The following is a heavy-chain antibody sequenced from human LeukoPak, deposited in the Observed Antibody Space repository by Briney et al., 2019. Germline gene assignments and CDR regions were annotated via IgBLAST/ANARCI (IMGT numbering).Heavy chain of an antibody. Sequence: GGSLRLSCVASGFTFSNYWMHWVRQAPGKGLEWVALISYDGSNEYYADSVKGRFTVSRDNSKNTLYLQMNGLRAEDTAIYYCVRSPRGYCSSTGCYAGLDFWGQGTLVTVSS. D-gene: IGHD2-2*01. CDR3: VRSPRGYCSSTGCYAGLDF. V-gene: IGHV3-30-3*01. J-gene: IGHJ4*02. CDR2: ISYDGSNE. CDR1: GFTFSNYW.